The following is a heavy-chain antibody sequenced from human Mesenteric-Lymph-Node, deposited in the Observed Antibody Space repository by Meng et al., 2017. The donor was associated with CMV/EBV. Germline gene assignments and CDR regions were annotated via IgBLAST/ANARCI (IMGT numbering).Heavy chain of an antibody. CDR3: ARDLSYYGSGSPSDY. CDR2: IIPMFGTA. V-gene: IGHV1-69*01. Sequence: SGGTFDTNAVNWVRQAPGQGLEWMGGIIPMFGTANYAQKFQGRVTITADESTSTAYMELSSLRSEDTAVYYCARDLSYYGSGSPSDYWGQGTLVTVSS. J-gene: IGHJ4*02. CDR1: GGTFDTNA. D-gene: IGHD3-10*01.